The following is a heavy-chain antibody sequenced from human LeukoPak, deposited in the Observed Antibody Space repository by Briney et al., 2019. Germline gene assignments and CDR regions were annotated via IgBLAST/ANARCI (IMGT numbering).Heavy chain of an antibody. CDR3: ARSGLSGYTDY. D-gene: IGHD3-22*01. CDR2: INHSGST. CDR1: GGSISSSSYY. V-gene: IGHV4-39*07. Sequence: SETLSLTCTVSGGSISSSSYYWGWIRQPPGKGLEWIGEINHSGSTNYNPSLKSRVTISVDTSKNQFSLKLSSVTAADTAVYYCARSGLSGYTDYWGQGTLVTVSS. J-gene: IGHJ4*02.